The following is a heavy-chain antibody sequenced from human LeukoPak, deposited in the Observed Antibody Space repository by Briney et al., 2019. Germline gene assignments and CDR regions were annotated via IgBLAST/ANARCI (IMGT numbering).Heavy chain of an antibody. D-gene: IGHD2/OR15-2a*01. CDR1: GGSFSNYY. CDR2: MYYSGST. J-gene: IGHJ4*02. CDR3: ARGDFQFDF. Sequence: SETLSLTCAVYGGSFSNYYWSWIRQSPGKGLEWIGYMYYSGSTNYDPSLKSRVIISVGTSKNQFSLKLSSVTAADTAVYYCARGDFQFDFWGQGTLVTVSS. V-gene: IGHV4-59*01.